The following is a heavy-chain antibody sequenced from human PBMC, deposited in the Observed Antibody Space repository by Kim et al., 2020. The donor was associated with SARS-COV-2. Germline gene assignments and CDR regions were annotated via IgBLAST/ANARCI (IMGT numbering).Heavy chain of an antibody. V-gene: IGHV1-46*01. CDR1: GYAFITSH. Sequence: ASVKVSCKASGYAFITSHIHWVRQVPGQGLEWMGMFTPSGGNTAFAQRFQGRVTMAGDTSPSTAYMELSSLRFEDTAVYYCGRDLHTSWCIDHWGQGTLVTVSS. CDR3: GRDLHTSWCIDH. CDR2: FTPSGGNT. D-gene: IGHD2-15*01. J-gene: IGHJ4*02.